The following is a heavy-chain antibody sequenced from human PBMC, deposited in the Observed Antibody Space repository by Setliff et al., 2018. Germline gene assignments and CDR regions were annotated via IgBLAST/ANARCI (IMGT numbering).Heavy chain of an antibody. D-gene: IGHD1-1*01. J-gene: IGHJ6*03. V-gene: IGHV4-4*07. CDR1: GDSISSYY. CDR3: ARANKKLDYYYYYYMDV. Sequence: SETLSLTCTVSGDSISSYYWSWIRHPAGKGLEWIGRVYTNGGSDYNPFLKSRVSISLDTSKNQFSLKLISVTAADTAVYYCARANKKLDYYYYYYMDVWGKGTTVTVSS. CDR2: VYTNGGS.